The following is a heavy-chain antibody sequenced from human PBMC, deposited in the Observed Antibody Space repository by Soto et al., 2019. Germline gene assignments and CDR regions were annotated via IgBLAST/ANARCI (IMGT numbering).Heavy chain of an antibody. Sequence: PGGSLRLSCAASEFTFSSYGMHWVRQAPGKGLEWVAVIWHDGSNKYYADSVKGRFTISRDNSKNTLYLQMNSLRAEDTAVYYCAREDYGSGSFDYWGQGTLVTVSS. CDR1: EFTFSSYG. CDR3: AREDYGSGSFDY. D-gene: IGHD3-10*01. CDR2: IWHDGSNK. V-gene: IGHV3-33*01. J-gene: IGHJ4*02.